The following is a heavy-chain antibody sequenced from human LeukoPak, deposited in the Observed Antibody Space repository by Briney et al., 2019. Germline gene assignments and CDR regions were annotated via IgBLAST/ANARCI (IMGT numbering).Heavy chain of an antibody. Sequence: SETLSLTCAVYGGSFSGYYWSWIRQPPGKGLEWIREINHSGSTNYNPSLKSRVTISVDTSKNQFSLKLSSVTAADTAVYYCARGLRRGYSYGSYFDYWGQGTLVTVSS. J-gene: IGHJ4*02. CDR3: ARGLRRGYSYGSYFDY. V-gene: IGHV4-34*01. CDR1: GGSFSGYY. D-gene: IGHD5-18*01. CDR2: INHSGST.